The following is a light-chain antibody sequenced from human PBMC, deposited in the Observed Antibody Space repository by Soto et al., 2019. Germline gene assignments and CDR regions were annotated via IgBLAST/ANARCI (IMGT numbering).Light chain of an antibody. J-gene: IGLJ2*01. V-gene: IGLV2-8*01. CDR3: SSYAGSNNVV. Sequence: QSALTQPPSASGSPGQSVTISCTGTSSDVGGYNYVSWYQQHPGKAPKLMIYEVSKRPSGVPERFSGSKSGNTASLTVSGRQAEDEADYYCSSYAGSNNVVFGGGTKLTVL. CDR2: EVS. CDR1: SSDVGGYNY.